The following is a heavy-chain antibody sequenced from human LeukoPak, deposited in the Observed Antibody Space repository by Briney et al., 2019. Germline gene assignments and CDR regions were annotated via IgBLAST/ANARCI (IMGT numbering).Heavy chain of an antibody. CDR2: INPNSGGT. J-gene: IGHJ4*02. D-gene: IGHD3-22*01. Sequence: ASVTVSCKASGYTFTGYYMHWVRQAPGQGLEWMGWINPNSGGTNYAQKFQGRVTMTRDTSISTAYMELSRLRSNDTAVYYCARSSSISTYYYDSSGPHFDYWGQGTLVTVSS. V-gene: IGHV1-2*02. CDR3: ARSSSISTYYYDSSGPHFDY. CDR1: GYTFTGYY.